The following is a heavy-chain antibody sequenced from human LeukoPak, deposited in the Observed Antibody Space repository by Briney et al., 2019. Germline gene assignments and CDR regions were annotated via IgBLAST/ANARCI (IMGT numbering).Heavy chain of an antibody. Sequence: ASVKVSCKASGYTFTRYYIHWVRQAPGQGLEWMGTINPSGGSTSYAQKFQGRLTVTRDMSTSTVYMELSSLGSEDTAVYYCARDRGVLRDFDWLFEFDYWGQGTLVTVSS. CDR1: GYTFTRYY. CDR3: ARDRGVLRDFDWLFEFDY. D-gene: IGHD3-9*01. V-gene: IGHV1-46*01. CDR2: INPSGGST. J-gene: IGHJ4*02.